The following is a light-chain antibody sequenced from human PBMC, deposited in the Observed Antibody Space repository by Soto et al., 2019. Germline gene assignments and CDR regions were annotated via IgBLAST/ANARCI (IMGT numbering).Light chain of an antibody. Sequence: EIVMTQSPATLSVSPGERATLSCRASQSVSSNLAWYQQKPGQAPRFLIYGASTRTTGIPARFSGSGSGTEFTLTFSSLQSEDFSVYYCQQYNNWPDTFGQGTKLEIK. V-gene: IGKV3-15*01. CDR1: QSVSSN. CDR2: GAS. J-gene: IGKJ2*01. CDR3: QQYNNWPDT.